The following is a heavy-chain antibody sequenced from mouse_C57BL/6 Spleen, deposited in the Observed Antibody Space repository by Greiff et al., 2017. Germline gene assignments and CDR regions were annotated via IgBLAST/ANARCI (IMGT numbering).Heavy chain of an antibody. CDR3: ARDSRYDYPDY. CDR2: ISDGGSYT. Sequence: EVKLVESGGGLVTPGGSLKLSCAASGFTFSSYALSWVRQTPEKRLEWVATISDGGSYTYYPDNVKGRFTIYRDNAKHNLYLQMSHLKSEDTAMYYCARDSRYDYPDYWGQGTTLTVSS. D-gene: IGHD2-4*01. J-gene: IGHJ2*01. V-gene: IGHV5-4*01. CDR1: GFTFSSYA.